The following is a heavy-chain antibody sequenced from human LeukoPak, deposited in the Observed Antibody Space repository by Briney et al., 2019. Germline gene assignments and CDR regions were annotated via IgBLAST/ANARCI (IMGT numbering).Heavy chain of an antibody. J-gene: IGHJ4*02. CDR2: INHSGST. CDR1: GGSFSGYY. Sequence: PSETLSLTCAVYGGSFSGYYWSWIRQPPGKGLEWIGEINHSGSTNYNPSLKSRVTISVDTSKNQFSLKLSSVTAADTAVYYCARGGYYDTSAYFDYWGQGTLVTVSS. D-gene: IGHD3-22*01. CDR3: ARGGYYDTSAYFDY. V-gene: IGHV4-34*01.